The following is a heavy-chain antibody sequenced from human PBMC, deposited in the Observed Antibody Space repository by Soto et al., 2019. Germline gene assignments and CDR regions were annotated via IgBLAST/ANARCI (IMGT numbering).Heavy chain of an antibody. V-gene: IGHV1-69*13. CDR1: GGTFSSYA. CDR3: ASSRDIVARPGDY. D-gene: IGHD5-12*01. Sequence: SVKVSCKASGGTFSSYAISWVLQSPGQGLEWMGGIIPIFGTANYAQKFQGRVTITADESTCTAYMELSSLRSEDTAVYYCASSRDIVARPGDYWGQGTLVTVSS. CDR2: IIPIFGTA. J-gene: IGHJ4*02.